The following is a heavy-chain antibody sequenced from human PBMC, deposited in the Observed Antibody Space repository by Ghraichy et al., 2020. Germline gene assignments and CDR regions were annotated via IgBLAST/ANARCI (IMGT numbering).Heavy chain of an antibody. D-gene: IGHD6-19*01. J-gene: IGHJ2*01. Sequence: GGSLRLSCAASGFTFSSYGMMWVRQAPGKELEWVSAISKSGDDTYYTDSVKGRFTLSRDNSKNTLYLQMNSLRAEDTAVYHCAKIPVAGRWYFDLWGRGTLVSDSS. CDR1: GFTFSSYG. V-gene: IGHV3-23*01. CDR3: AKIPVAGRWYFDL. CDR2: ISKSGDDT.